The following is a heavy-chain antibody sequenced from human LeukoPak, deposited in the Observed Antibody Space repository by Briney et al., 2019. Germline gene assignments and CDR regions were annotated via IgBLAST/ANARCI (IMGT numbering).Heavy chain of an antibody. D-gene: IGHD5-18*01. Sequence: GASVKASCKASGYTFTGYYMHWVRQAPGQGLEWMGWINPNSGGTNYAQKFQGRVTMTRDTSISTAYMELSRLRSDDTAVYYCARYSYGYNWFDPWGQGTLVTVSS. J-gene: IGHJ5*02. CDR2: INPNSGGT. V-gene: IGHV1-2*02. CDR1: GYTFTGYY. CDR3: ARYSYGYNWFDP.